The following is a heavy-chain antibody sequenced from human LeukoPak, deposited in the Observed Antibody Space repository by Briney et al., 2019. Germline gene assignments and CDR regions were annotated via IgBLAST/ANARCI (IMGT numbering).Heavy chain of an antibody. Sequence: PSETLSLTCTVSGGSISSYYWTWTRQPPGKGLEWIGYIYYTGSTNYNPSLKSRVTMSVDTSKNQLSLKLSSVTAADTAVYYCAGGGSGSYYQFDFWGQGTLVTVSS. CDR3: AGGGSGSYYQFDF. CDR1: GGSISSYY. J-gene: IGHJ4*02. V-gene: IGHV4-59*08. D-gene: IGHD1-26*01. CDR2: IYYTGST.